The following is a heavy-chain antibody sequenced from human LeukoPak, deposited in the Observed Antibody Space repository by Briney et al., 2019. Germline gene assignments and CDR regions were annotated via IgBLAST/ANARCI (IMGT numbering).Heavy chain of an antibody. D-gene: IGHD3-16*02. V-gene: IGHV3-15*01. CDR2: IKSKTDGGTT. CDR1: GFTFSNAL. CDR3: TTATYDYVWGSYRYTFDY. Sequence: GGPLRLSCAASGFTFSNALMSWVRQAPGKGLEWVGRIKSKTDGGTTDYAAPVKGRFTISRDDSKNTLCLQMNSLKTEDTAVYYCTTATYDYVWGSYRYTFDYWGQGTLVTVSS. J-gene: IGHJ4*02.